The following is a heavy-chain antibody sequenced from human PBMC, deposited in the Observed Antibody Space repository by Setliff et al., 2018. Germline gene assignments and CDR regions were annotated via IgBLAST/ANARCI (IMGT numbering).Heavy chain of an antibody. D-gene: IGHD3-22*01. CDR3: VRDDADNYDAFDN. Sequence: PGGSLRLSCVVSGFSFSRPWMSWVRQAPGKGLEWVADIKQDGSTKYYLDSVKGRFTISRDNAKRSLYLQMNGLRADDTGVYYCVRDDADNYDAFDNWGQGTLGTVS. J-gene: IGHJ3*02. V-gene: IGHV3-7*01. CDR1: GFSFSRPW. CDR2: IKQDGSTK.